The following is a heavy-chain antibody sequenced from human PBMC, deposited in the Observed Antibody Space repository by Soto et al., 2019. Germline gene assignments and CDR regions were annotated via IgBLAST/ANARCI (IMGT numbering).Heavy chain of an antibody. J-gene: IGHJ4*02. Sequence: DVQLLESGGGLVQPEGSLRLSCAASGFTFSSYAMGWVRQGPGKGLEWVAVVSIGGSTHYADSVRGRFTISRDNSKNTLSLQMNSPTAEDTAVYFCAKRRGGGGHFDYWGQGALVTVSS. CDR3: AKRRGGGGHFDY. CDR2: VSIGGST. D-gene: IGHD2-15*01. CDR1: GFTFSSYA. V-gene: IGHV3-23*01.